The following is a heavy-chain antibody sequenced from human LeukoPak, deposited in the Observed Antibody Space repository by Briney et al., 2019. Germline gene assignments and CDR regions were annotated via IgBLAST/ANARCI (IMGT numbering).Heavy chain of an antibody. CDR1: GYTFTSYY. CDR2: INPSGGST. Sequence: WASVKVSCKASGYTFTSYYLYWVRQAPGQGLEWMGVINPSGGSTTSAQKFQGRVTMTRDTSTSTVYMELRSLRSEDTAVYYCARGPGPADDGGGYCFDYWGQGTLVTVSS. J-gene: IGHJ4*02. D-gene: IGHD3-22*01. CDR3: ARGPGPADDGGGYCFDY. V-gene: IGHV1-46*01.